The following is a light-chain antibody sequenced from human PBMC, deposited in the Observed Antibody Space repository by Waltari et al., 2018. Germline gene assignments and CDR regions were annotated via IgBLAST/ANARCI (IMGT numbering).Light chain of an antibody. Sequence: FMLTQPHSVSESPGKPVTVSCTRSSGSIATNFVQWYQQRPGSAPTTLIYEDYQRPSGVPDRFSGSIDSTSNSASLTISGLKPEDEAYYYCHSYDTNQLGVFGGGTKLTVL. CDR3: HSYDTNQLGV. CDR1: SGSIATNF. CDR2: EDY. V-gene: IGLV6-57*03. J-gene: IGLJ2*01.